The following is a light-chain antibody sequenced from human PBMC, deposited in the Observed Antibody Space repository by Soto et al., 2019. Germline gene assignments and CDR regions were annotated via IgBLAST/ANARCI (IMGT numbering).Light chain of an antibody. V-gene: IGLV1-40*01. Sequence: QSVLTQPPSVSGAPGQRVTISCTGSSSNIGAGYDVHWYQHLPGTAPKLLIYGNSNRPSGVPDRFSGAKSGTSASLAITGLRAEDEADYYCQSYDSSLSGWVFGGGTKLNVL. CDR3: QSYDSSLSGWV. CDR1: SSNIGAGYD. J-gene: IGLJ3*02. CDR2: GNS.